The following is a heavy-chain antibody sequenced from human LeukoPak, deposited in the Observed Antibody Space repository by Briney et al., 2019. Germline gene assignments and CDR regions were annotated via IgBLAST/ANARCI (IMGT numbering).Heavy chain of an antibody. CDR3: AKEQSSSSWPYYYYYGMDV. V-gene: IGHV3-30*18. Sequence: GGSPRLSCAASGFTFSSYGMHWVRQAPGKGLEWVAVISYDGSNKYYADSVKGRFTISRDNSKNTLYLQMNSLRAEDTAVYYCAKEQSSSSWPYYYYYGMDVWGQGTTVTVSS. CDR2: ISYDGSNK. D-gene: IGHD6-13*01. J-gene: IGHJ6*02. CDR1: GFTFSSYG.